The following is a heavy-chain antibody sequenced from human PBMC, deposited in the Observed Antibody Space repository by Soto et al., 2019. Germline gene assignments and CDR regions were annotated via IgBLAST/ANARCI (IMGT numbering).Heavy chain of an antibody. Sequence: EVQLLESGGGLVQPGESLRLSCAASGFTFSRYAMTWVRQAPGKGLEWVSTISGSISGSGINTFYADSVKGRFTISRDNSKNTVYLQMNSLRAEDTAVFYCAIQNGGWYCPFDWWGQGTLVTVSS. CDR3: AIQNGGWYCPFDW. CDR2: ISGSISGSGINT. CDR1: GFTFSRYA. D-gene: IGHD6-19*01. V-gene: IGHV3-23*01. J-gene: IGHJ4*02.